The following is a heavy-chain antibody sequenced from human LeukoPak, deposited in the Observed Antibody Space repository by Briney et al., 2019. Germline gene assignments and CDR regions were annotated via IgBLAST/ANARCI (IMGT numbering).Heavy chain of an antibody. V-gene: IGHV4-39*01. CDR2: IYYSGST. J-gene: IGHJ4*02. CDR3: ARKSGSYHPFDY. Sequence: SETLSLTCTVSGGSISSSSYYWGWIRQPPGKGLEWIGTIYYSGSTYYNPSLKSRVTISVDTSKNQFSLKLSSVTAADTAVYYCARKSGSYHPFDYWGQGTLVTVSS. CDR1: GGSISSSSYY. D-gene: IGHD1-26*01.